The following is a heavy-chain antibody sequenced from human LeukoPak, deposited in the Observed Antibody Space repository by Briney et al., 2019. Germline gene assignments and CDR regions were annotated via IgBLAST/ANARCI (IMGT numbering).Heavy chain of an antibody. D-gene: IGHD3-22*01. CDR2: IYPGDSDT. CDR3: ARRLYYYDSSGYYYPLGAFDI. J-gene: IGHJ3*02. CDR1: GYSFTSYW. Sequence: GESLKISCKGSGYSFTSYWIGWVRQMPGKGLEWMGIIYPGDSDTRYSPSFQGQVTISADKSISTAYLQWSSLKASDTAMYYCARRLYYYDSSGYYYPLGAFDIWGQGTMVTVSS. V-gene: IGHV5-51*01.